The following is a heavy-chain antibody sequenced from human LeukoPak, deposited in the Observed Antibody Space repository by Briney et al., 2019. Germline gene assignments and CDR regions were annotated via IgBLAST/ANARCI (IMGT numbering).Heavy chain of an antibody. CDR3: AKEAVATTNTFGYYFDY. J-gene: IGHJ4*02. CDR2: ISYSGGTT. Sequence: GGSLRLSCAASGFTFGNHAMHWVRQGPGKGLEWVSAISYSGGTTYYADSVKGRFTISRDNSQNTLYLQMNSLTAEDTAVYYCAKEAVATTNTFGYYFDYWGQGALVTVSS. V-gene: IGHV3-23*01. CDR1: GFTFGNHA. D-gene: IGHD1/OR15-1a*01.